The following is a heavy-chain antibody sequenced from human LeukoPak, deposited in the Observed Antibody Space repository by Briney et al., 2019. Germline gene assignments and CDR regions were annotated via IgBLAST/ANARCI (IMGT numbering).Heavy chain of an antibody. CDR2: ISGNSIST. CDR3: TKDPNGDYIGAFDP. CDR1: GFTFTNYA. J-gene: IGHJ5*02. Sequence: GGSLRLSCAASGFTFTNYAMSWVRQAPGKGLEWVSGISGNSISTYYADSVKGRFTISRDNSKSTLYLQMDSLRADDTAVYYCTKDPNGDYIGAFDPWGQGTLVTVSS. D-gene: IGHD4-17*01. V-gene: IGHV3-23*01.